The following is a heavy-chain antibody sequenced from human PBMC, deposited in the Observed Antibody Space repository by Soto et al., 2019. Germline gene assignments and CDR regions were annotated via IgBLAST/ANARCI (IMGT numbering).Heavy chain of an antibody. CDR1: GYSVTNSNW. J-gene: IGHJ3*02. V-gene: IGHV4-28*01. Sequence: QVQLQESGPGLVKPSDTLSLTCAVSGYSVTNSNWWGWIRQPPGKGLEWIGYIYYSGSTSYIPSLKSRVTMSLDTPKNQASLKLKSVTAVDTALYYCARLISGTFEAFDIWGQGTMVTVSS. CDR2: IYYSGST. CDR3: ARLISGTFEAFDI. D-gene: IGHD1-26*01.